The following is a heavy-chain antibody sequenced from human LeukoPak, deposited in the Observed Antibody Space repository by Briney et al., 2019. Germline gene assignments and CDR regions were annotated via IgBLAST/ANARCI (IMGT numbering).Heavy chain of an antibody. D-gene: IGHD3-22*01. Sequence: SVKVSCKASGGTFSSYAISWVRQAPRQGLEWMGRIIPILGIANCAQKFQGRVTITADKSTSTAYMELSSLRSEDTAVYYCATNRRATMIVVDNGLDYWGQGTLVTVSS. V-gene: IGHV1-69*04. CDR1: GGTFSSYA. J-gene: IGHJ4*02. CDR3: ATNRRATMIVVDNGLDY. CDR2: IIPILGIA.